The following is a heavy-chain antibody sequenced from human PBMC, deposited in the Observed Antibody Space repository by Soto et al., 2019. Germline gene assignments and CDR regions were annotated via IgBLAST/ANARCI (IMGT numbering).Heavy chain of an antibody. CDR1: EFPFSLYS. J-gene: IGHJ3*02. CDR3: AREEGYCNGGPCYRGAFDI. CDR2: ISNGDNHI. Sequence: GGSLRLSCEASEFPFSLYSSLWVRQAPGKGLEWIAFISNGDNHIFYADSVRGRFTISRDNAKNSVYLQMNSLRVEDTAVYYCAREEGYCNGGPCYRGAFDIWGQGTRVTVSS. D-gene: IGHD2-15*01. V-gene: IGHV3-21*01.